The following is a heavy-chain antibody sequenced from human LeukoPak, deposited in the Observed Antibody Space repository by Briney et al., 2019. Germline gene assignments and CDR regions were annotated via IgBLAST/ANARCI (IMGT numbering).Heavy chain of an antibody. CDR1: GFTFSNYG. CDR2: IWYDGSNK. Sequence: GRSLRLSCAASGFTFSNYGMHWVRQAPGKGLEWVALIWYDGSNKYYTDSVKGRLTISRDNSKDTLFLQMNGLRAEDTAVYYCAREGPRGNSQFDYWGREPWSPSPQ. J-gene: IGHJ4*02. D-gene: IGHD2/OR15-2a*01. CDR3: AREGPRGNSQFDY. V-gene: IGHV3-33*01.